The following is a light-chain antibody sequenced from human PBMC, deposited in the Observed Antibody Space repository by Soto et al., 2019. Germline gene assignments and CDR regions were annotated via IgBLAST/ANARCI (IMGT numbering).Light chain of an antibody. V-gene: IGKV1-33*01. CDR3: QQYDNLPRT. CDR2: DAS. CDR1: QDISNY. J-gene: IGKJ4*01. Sequence: DIQMTQSPSSLSASVGDRVTITCRASQDISNYLNWYQQKPGKAPKLLIYDASNLETGVPSRFSGSGSGTDFTFTISSLQPEDIATYYCQQYDNLPRTVGGGTKVDSK.